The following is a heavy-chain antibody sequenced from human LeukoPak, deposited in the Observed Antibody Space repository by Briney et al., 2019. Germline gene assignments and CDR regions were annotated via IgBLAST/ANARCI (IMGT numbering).Heavy chain of an antibody. J-gene: IGHJ4*02. CDR1: GYTFAGYY. Sequence: ASVKVSCKASGYTFAGYYMHWVRQAPGQGLEWMGIINPSGGSTSYAQKFQGRVTMTRDTSTSTVYMELSSLRSENTAVYYCARAGQNAEYYFDYWGQGTLVTVSS. V-gene: IGHV1-46*01. D-gene: IGHD1-1*01. CDR3: ARAGQNAEYYFDY. CDR2: INPSGGST.